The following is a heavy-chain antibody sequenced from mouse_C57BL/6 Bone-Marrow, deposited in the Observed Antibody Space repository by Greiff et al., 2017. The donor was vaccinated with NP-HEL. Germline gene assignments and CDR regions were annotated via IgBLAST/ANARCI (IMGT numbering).Heavy chain of an antibody. Sequence: EVQLQQSGPVLVKPGASVKMSCKASGYTFTDYYMNWVKQSHGKSLEWIGVINPYNGGTSYNQKFKGKATLTVDKSSSTAYMELNSLTSEDSAVYYCARSHYYGSSYAMDYWGQGTSVTVSS. V-gene: IGHV1-19*01. CDR1: GYTFTDYY. CDR2: INPYNGGT. D-gene: IGHD1-1*01. CDR3: ARSHYYGSSYAMDY. J-gene: IGHJ4*01.